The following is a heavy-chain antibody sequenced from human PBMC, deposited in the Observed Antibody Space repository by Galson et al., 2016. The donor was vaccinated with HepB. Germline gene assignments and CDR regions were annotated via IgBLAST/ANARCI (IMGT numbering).Heavy chain of an antibody. CDR2: VSYDGETK. J-gene: IGHJ4*02. Sequence: SLRLSCAASGFNFRPYDMHWVRQAPGKGLEWVTSVSYDGETKFYADSVKGRFSISRDNSKNTVSLQMSGLRGEASALYYCVKQGPAALHSHFDFWGQGTLVTVSS. CDR3: VKQGPAALHSHFDF. CDR1: GFNFRPYD. D-gene: IGHD2-2*01. V-gene: IGHV3-30*03.